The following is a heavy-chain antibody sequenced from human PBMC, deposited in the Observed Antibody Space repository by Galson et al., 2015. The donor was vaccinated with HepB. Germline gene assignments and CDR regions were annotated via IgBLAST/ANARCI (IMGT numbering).Heavy chain of an antibody. D-gene: IGHD1-26*01. V-gene: IGHV1-18*04. CDR3: ARIQRAVYRGSSHRYFYGMDV. CDR1: GYTFTSYG. Sequence: SCKASGYTFTSYGISWVRQAPGQGLEWMGWISADNGNTKYAQKLQGRVTTTTDTSTSTAYMDLRSLRSDDTAVYYCARIQRAVYRGSSHRYFYGMDVWGQGTTVTVSS. CDR2: ISADNGNT. J-gene: IGHJ6*02.